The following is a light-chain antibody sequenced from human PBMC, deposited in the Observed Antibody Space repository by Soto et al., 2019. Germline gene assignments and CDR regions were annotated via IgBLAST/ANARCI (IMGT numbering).Light chain of an antibody. V-gene: IGKV3-20*01. CDR3: QQYGISPLFT. J-gene: IGKJ3*01. Sequence: EIVLTQSPGTLSLSPGERATLSCRASQSVSSSYLAWYQQKPGQAPRLLIYGASSRATGIQDRFSGSGSGTYFTLTISRLEPEDFAVYYCQQYGISPLFTFGPGTKVDIK. CDR2: GAS. CDR1: QSVSSSY.